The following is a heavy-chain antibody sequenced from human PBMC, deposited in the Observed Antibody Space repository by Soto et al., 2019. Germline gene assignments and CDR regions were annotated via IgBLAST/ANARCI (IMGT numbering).Heavy chain of an antibody. CDR2: ISYTGSA. V-gene: IGHV4-59*01. CDR3: ARVNYGDYYYGMDV. D-gene: IGHD4-17*01. CDR1: GCSINYSD. J-gene: IGHJ6*02. Sequence: ETLSVTWTFSGCSINYSDWTLILQPPGKGLEWIGYISYTGSANYNASLKSRLTISVDTSKNQFSLKLSSVTAADTALYYCARVNYGDYYYGMDVWGQGTTVTVYS.